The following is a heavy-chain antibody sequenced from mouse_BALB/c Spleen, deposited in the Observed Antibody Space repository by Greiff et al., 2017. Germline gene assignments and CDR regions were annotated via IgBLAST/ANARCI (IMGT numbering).Heavy chain of an antibody. V-gene: IGHV1S135*01. CDR2: IDPFNGGT. CDR1: GYSFTSYY. CDR3: ARSYRYDAFGAY. D-gene: IGHD2-14*01. Sequence: VQLQQSGPELMKPGASVKISCKASGYSFTSYYMHWVKQSHGKSLEWIGYIDPFNGGTSYNQKFKGKATLTVDKSSSTAYMHLSSLTSEDSAVYYCARSYRYDAFGAYWGQGTLVTVSA. J-gene: IGHJ3*01.